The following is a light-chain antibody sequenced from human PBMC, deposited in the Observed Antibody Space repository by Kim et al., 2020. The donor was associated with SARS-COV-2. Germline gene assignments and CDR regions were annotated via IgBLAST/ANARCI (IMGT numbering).Light chain of an antibody. CDR1: QSVGTN. V-gene: IGKV3-15*01. CDR3: QQYDDWPPWT. Sequence: VAPGQRATLSCRASQSVGTNVAWYQQKAGQAPQLLIYGASTRAAGIPARCSGSGSGTEFTLTISSLQSEDLAVYSCQQYDDWPPWTFGQGTKVDIK. CDR2: GAS. J-gene: IGKJ1*01.